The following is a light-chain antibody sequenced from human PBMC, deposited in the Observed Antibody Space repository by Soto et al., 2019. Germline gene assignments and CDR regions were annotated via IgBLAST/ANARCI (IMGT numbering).Light chain of an antibody. J-gene: IGKJ4*01. Sequence: EIVLTQSPATLSLSPGERATLSCRASQSVSSYLAWYQQKPGQAPRLLIYDASNRATGIPARFSGSGSGTEFTLTISSLGPEDFAVYYCQQRSNWPLTFGGGTKVEIK. CDR3: QQRSNWPLT. V-gene: IGKV3-11*01. CDR2: DAS. CDR1: QSVSSY.